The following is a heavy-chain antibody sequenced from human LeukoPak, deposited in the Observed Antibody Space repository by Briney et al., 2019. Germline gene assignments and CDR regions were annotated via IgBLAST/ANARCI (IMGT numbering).Heavy chain of an antibody. D-gene: IGHD3-22*01. CDR1: GGTFSSYA. V-gene: IGHV1-69*04. CDR3: ASLAYYYDSSGYYYVGNYFDY. Sequence: SVKVSCKASGGTFSSYAISWVRQAPGQGLEWMGRIIPILGIANYAQKFQGRVTITADKSTSTAYMELSSLRSEGTAVYYCASLAYYYDSSGYYYVGNYFDYWGQGALVTVSS. CDR2: IIPILGIA. J-gene: IGHJ4*02.